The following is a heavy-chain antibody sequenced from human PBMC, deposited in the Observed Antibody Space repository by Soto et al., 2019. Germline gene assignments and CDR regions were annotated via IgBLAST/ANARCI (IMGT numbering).Heavy chain of an antibody. CDR3: AGVRAARPFDY. CDR1: GDSISSSYF. D-gene: IGHD6-25*01. CDR2: VYHTGST. Sequence: SETLSLTCAVSGDSISSSYFWNWVRQPPGKGLEWIGEVYHTGSTNYNPSLKSRVTISVDKSKNQFSLKRTSVSAADTAVYYCAGVRAARPFDYWGQGALVTVSS. V-gene: IGHV4-4*02. J-gene: IGHJ4*02.